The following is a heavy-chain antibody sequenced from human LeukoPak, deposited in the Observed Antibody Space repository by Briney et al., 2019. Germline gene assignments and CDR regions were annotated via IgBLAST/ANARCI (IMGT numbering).Heavy chain of an antibody. CDR2: IYYTGNT. D-gene: IGHD3/OR15-3a*01. V-gene: IGHV4-39*01. J-gene: IGHJ4*02. CDR1: GVSISSSYSY. Sequence: SETLSLTCTVSGVSISSSYSYWGWIRQPPGMGLEWIGSIYYTGNTYYNASLKSQVSISIDTSKNQFSLKLTSVTAADTAVYYCARHTGSGLFILPGGQGTLVTVSS. CDR3: ARHTGSGLFILP.